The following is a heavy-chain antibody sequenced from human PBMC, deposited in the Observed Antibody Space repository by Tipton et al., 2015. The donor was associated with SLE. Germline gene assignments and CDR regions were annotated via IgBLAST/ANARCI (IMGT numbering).Heavy chain of an antibody. CDR3: AREDVDPPWYFDL. CDR2: IYYSGST. J-gene: IGHJ2*01. CDR1: GGSISSYY. D-gene: IGHD3-16*01. Sequence: TLSLTCTVSGGSISSYYWSWIRQPAGKGLEWIGYIYYSGSTNYNPSLKSRVTISVDTSKNQFSLKLSSVTAADTAVYYCAREDVDPPWYFDLWGRGTLVTVSS. V-gene: IGHV4-59*01.